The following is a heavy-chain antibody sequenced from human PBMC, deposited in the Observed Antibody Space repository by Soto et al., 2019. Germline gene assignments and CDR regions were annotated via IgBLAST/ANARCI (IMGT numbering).Heavy chain of an antibody. J-gene: IGHJ4*02. CDR3: ARDPDYDSSPGY. V-gene: IGHV3-30*03. Sequence: PGGSLRLSCAASGFTFSSYGMHWVRQAPGKGLEWVAVISYDGSNKYYADSVKGRFTISRDNSKNTLYLQMNSLRAEDTAVYYCARDPDYDSSPGYWGQGTLVTVSS. CDR2: ISYDGSNK. D-gene: IGHD4-17*01. CDR1: GFTFSSYG.